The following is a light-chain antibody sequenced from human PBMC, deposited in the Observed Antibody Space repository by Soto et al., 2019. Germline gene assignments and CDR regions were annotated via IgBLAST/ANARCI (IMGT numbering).Light chain of an antibody. CDR2: AAS. V-gene: IGKV1-39*01. CDR1: QSISSY. Sequence: DIQMTQSPSSLSASVGDRVTITCRASQSISSYLNWYQQKPGKAPKLLIYAASSLQSGVPSRFSGSGSGTDFTLTISSLPPEHFANYSCQQSYSTPYTFGQGTKVDIK. J-gene: IGKJ2*01. CDR3: QQSYSTPYT.